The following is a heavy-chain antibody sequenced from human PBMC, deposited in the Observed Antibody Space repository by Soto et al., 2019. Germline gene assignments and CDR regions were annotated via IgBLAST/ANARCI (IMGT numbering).Heavy chain of an antibody. CDR3: ARGGSNFDWLLPFDY. CDR2: IYYSGST. V-gene: IGHV4-59*01. J-gene: IGHJ4*02. Sequence: PSETLSLTCTVSGGSISSYYWSWIRQPPGKGPEWIGYIYYSGSTNYNPSLKSRVTISVDTSKNQFSLKLSSVTAADTAVYYCARGGSNFDWLLPFDYWGQGTLVTVSS. D-gene: IGHD3-9*01. CDR1: GGSISSYY.